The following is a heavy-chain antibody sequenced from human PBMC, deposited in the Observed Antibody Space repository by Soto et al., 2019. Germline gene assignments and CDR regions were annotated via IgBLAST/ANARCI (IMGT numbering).Heavy chain of an antibody. Sequence: EVQLVESGGGLVQPGGSLTLSCAASGFTFSGSAMHWVRQASGKGLEWVGRIRSKANSYATAYAASVKGRFTISRDDSKNTAYLQRNSLKTEDTAVYYCTRAKAVGATRYYYYGRDVWGQGTTVTVSS. CDR3: TRAKAVGATRYYYYGRDV. CDR2: IRSKANSYAT. CDR1: GFTFSGSA. J-gene: IGHJ6*02. V-gene: IGHV3-73*02. D-gene: IGHD1-26*01.